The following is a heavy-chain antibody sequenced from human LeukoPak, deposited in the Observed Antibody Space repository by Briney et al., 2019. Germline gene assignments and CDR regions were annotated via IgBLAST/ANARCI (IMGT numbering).Heavy chain of an antibody. Sequence: GASVKVSCKASGYTFSTYAMHWVRQAPGQRLEWMGWINAGNGNTKYSQDFQGRVTITRDTSASTAYMELSSLRSEDMAVYYCARDNSLRDVAWWFDPWGQGTLVTVSS. CDR2: INAGNGNT. CDR3: ARDNSLRDVAWWFDP. CDR1: GYTFSTYA. J-gene: IGHJ5*02. D-gene: IGHD5-24*01. V-gene: IGHV1-3*03.